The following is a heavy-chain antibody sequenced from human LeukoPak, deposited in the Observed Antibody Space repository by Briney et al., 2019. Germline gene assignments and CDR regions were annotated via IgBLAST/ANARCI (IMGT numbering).Heavy chain of an antibody. J-gene: IGHJ2*01. Sequence: SETLSLTCTVSGGSISSYYWSWIRQPPGKGLEWIGYIYYSGSTNYNPSLKSRVTISVDTSKNQFSLKLSSVTAADTAVYYCARDKQLWYFDLWGRGTLVTVSS. CDR3: ARDKQLWYFDL. D-gene: IGHD6-13*01. CDR1: GGSISSYY. V-gene: IGHV4-59*01. CDR2: IYYSGST.